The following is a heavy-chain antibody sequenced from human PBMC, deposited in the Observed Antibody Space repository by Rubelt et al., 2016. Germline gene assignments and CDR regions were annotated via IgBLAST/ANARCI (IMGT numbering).Heavy chain of an antibody. V-gene: IGHV3-66*02. Sequence: LQLQESGPGLVKPSETLSLTCTVSGGSISSSDYYWGWVRQAPGKGLEWVSVIYSGGSTYYADSVKGRFTTSRDKSKNTLYLEMSSLRAEDTAVYHCTGSSNWKGEDYWGQGTLVTVSS. D-gene: IGHD1-20*01. CDR1: GGSISSSDYY. J-gene: IGHJ4*02. CDR2: IYSGGST. CDR3: TGSSNWKGEDY.